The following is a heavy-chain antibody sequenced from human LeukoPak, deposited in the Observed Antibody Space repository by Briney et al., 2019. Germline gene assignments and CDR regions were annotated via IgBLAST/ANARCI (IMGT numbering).Heavy chain of an antibody. Sequence: SETLSLTCTVSGGSISSYYWSWIRQPPGKGLEWIGYIYYSGSTNYNPSLKSRVTISVDTSKNQFSLKLGSVTAADTAVYYCARYYYDSSGYRDAFDIWGQGTMVTVSS. J-gene: IGHJ3*02. CDR3: ARYYYDSSGYRDAFDI. V-gene: IGHV4-59*01. D-gene: IGHD3-22*01. CDR2: IYYSGST. CDR1: GGSISSYY.